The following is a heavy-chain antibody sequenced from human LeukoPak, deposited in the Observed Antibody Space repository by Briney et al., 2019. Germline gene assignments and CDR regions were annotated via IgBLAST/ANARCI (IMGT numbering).Heavy chain of an antibody. V-gene: IGHV4-4*07. Sequence: SETLSLTCTVSGGSISSYYWSWIRQPAGKGLEWIGRIYTSGSTNYNPSLKSRVTMSVDTSKNQFSLKLSSVTAADTAVYHCAREWYSSSHDAFDIWGQGTMVTVSS. D-gene: IGHD6-6*01. CDR1: GGSISSYY. CDR3: AREWYSSSHDAFDI. J-gene: IGHJ3*02. CDR2: IYTSGST.